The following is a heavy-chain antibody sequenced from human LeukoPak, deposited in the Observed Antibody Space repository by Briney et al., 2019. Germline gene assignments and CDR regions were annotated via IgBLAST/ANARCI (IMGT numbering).Heavy chain of an antibody. Sequence: GESLKISCKGSVYTFSNYWIGWGRQMPGKGLEGMGIIYPGDSDTRYSPSFQGQVTISADKSITTAYLQWRSLKASDTAIYYCARHTLERRKDNAFDIWGQGTMITVSS. CDR1: VYTFSNYW. CDR3: ARHTLERRKDNAFDI. D-gene: IGHD3-16*01. CDR2: IYPGDSDT. J-gene: IGHJ3*02. V-gene: IGHV5-51*01.